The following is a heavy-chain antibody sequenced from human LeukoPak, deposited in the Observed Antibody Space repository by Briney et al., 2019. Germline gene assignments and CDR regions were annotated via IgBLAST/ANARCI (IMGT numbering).Heavy chain of an antibody. J-gene: IGHJ5*02. V-gene: IGHV1-46*01. CDR3: ARRAVAGTTDP. CDR2: INPSGGST. D-gene: IGHD6-19*01. Sequence: ASVKVSCKASGYTFTSYYMHWVRQAPGQGLEWMGIINPSGGSTSYAQKFQGRVTMTRDTSTSTVYMELSSLRSEDTAVYYRARRAVAGTTDPWGQGTLVTVSS. CDR1: GYTFTSYY.